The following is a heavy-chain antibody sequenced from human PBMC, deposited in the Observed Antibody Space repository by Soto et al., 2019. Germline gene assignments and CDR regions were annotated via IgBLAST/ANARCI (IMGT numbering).Heavy chain of an antibody. Sequence: ASVKVSCKASGYTFTSYGMQCVRQAPGQRLEWMGWINAGNSNTKYSQKFQGRVSITRDTSANTDYMELSSLRSEDTAVYYCARSSGYYYVDYWGQGTLVTVSS. CDR2: INAGNSNT. D-gene: IGHD3-22*01. V-gene: IGHV1-3*01. CDR1: GYTFTSYG. J-gene: IGHJ4*02. CDR3: ARSSGYYYVDY.